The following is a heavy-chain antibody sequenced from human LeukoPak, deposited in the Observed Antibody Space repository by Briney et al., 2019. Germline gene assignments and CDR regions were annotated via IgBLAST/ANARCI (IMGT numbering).Heavy chain of an antibody. CDR1: GFTFSRLW. Sequence: PGRCLRLSCAASGFTFSRLWMSWVRQAPGKGLGWVANIWQEGSEKYYVDSVKGRFTISTDNAKNSLYLQMNSLRAEDTAVYYCARDQNLVPSGLDYFDYWGQGTLVTVSS. CDR3: ARDQNLVPSGLDYFDY. V-gene: IGHV3-7*01. CDR2: IWQEGSEK. D-gene: IGHD3-10*01. J-gene: IGHJ4*02.